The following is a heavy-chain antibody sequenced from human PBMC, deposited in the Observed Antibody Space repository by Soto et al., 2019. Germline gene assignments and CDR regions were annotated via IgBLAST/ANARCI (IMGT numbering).Heavy chain of an antibody. J-gene: IGHJ4*02. V-gene: IGHV4-59*01. CDR3: AREPWGFDF. CDR1: GGSISSYY. D-gene: IGHD3-16*01. Sequence: SETLSLTCTVSGGSISSYYWSWIRQPPGKGLEWIGYIYYSGSTNYNPSLKSRVTISVDTSKNQFSLKLSSVTAADTAVYYCAREPWGFDFWGQGIQVTVSS. CDR2: IYYSGST.